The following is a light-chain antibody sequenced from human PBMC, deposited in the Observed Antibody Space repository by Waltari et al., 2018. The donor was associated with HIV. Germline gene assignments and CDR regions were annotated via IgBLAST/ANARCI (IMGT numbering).Light chain of an antibody. CDR2: ADS. V-gene: IGLV3-21*02. CDR1: NLGRKR. J-gene: IGLJ2*01. CDR3: QVWDSDTDGVI. Sequence: SYVLTQPPSLAVTRGQTATISCGGENLGRKRVHWYRQKPGQGPLLVVYADSERPSGIPERISGVNSGNTASLTISRVEAGDEADYFCQVWDSDTDGVIFGGGTKLTVL.